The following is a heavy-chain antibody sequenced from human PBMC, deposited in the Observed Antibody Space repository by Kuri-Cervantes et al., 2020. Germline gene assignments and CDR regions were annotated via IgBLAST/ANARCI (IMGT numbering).Heavy chain of an antibody. Sequence: GESLKISCAASGFTFGSFAMHWVRQAPGKGLEWVAVISYDGSSKYDADSVKGRFTISRDNSKNTLYLQMNSLRAEDTAVYYCARSPRILGDFWSGYYNPWGQGTLVTVSS. J-gene: IGHJ5*02. CDR3: ARSPRILGDFWSGYYNP. CDR2: ISYDGSSK. D-gene: IGHD3-3*01. V-gene: IGHV3-30-3*01. CDR1: GFTFGSFA.